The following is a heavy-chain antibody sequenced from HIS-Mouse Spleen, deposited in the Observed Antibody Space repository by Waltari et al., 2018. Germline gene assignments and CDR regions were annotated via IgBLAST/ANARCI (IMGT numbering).Heavy chain of an antibody. Sequence: QVQPVESGGGVVQPGRSLRLSCAASGFTFSSYGMHWVRQAPGKGLEWVAVISYDGSNKYYADSVKGRFTISRDNSKNTLYLQMNSLRAEDTAVYYCAKDRGSQFDYWGQGTLVTVSS. CDR3: AKDRGSQFDY. CDR2: ISYDGSNK. D-gene: IGHD1-26*01. J-gene: IGHJ4*02. V-gene: IGHV3-30*18. CDR1: GFTFSSYG.